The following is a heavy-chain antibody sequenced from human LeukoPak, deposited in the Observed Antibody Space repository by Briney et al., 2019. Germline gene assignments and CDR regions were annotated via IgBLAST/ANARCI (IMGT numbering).Heavy chain of an antibody. J-gene: IGHJ5*02. CDR3: ARDGEAGATGQDPNWFDP. Sequence: GGSLRLSCAASGFTFSSYAMHWVRQAPGKGLEWVAVISYDGSNKYYADSVKGRFTISRDNSKNTLYLQMNSLRAEDTAVYYCARDGEAGATGQDPNWFDPWGQGTLVTVSS. CDR2: ISYDGSNK. D-gene: IGHD2-21*01. V-gene: IGHV3-30-3*01. CDR1: GFTFSSYA.